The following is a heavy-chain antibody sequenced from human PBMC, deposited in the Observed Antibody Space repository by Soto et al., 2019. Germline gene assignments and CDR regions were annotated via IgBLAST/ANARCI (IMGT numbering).Heavy chain of an antibody. V-gene: IGHV3-30*18. CDR2: ISYDGSNK. CDR3: AKDRGGSGSYCDY. CDR1: GFTFSTYG. D-gene: IGHD3-10*01. Sequence: PGGSLRLSCAASGFTFSTYGMHWVRQAPGKGVEWVAVISYDGSNKYYADFVKGRFTISRDNSKDALYLQMNSLRAEDIAVYYCAKDRGGSGSYCDYWGQGTLVTVSS. J-gene: IGHJ4*02.